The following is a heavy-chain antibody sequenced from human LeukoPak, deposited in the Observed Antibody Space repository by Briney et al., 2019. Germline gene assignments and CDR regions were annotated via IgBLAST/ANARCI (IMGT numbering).Heavy chain of an antibody. CDR3: AASRRGWRYFDY. J-gene: IGHJ4*02. V-gene: IGHV1-58*02. CDR1: GFTFTSSA. Sequence: SVKVSCKASGFTFTSSAMQWVRQARGQRLEWIGWIVVGSGNTNYAQKFQERVTITRDMSTSTAYMELSSLRSEDTAVYYCAASRRGWRYFDYWDQGTLVTVSS. D-gene: IGHD3-10*01. CDR2: IVVGSGNT.